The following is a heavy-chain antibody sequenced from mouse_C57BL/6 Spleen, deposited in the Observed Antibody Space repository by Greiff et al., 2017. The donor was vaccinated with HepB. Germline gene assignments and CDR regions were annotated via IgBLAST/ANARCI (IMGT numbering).Heavy chain of an antibody. CDR2: IWSGGST. CDR1: GFSLTSYG. Sequence: VKLVESGPGLVQPSQSLSITCTVSGFSLTSYGVHWVRQSPGKGLEWLGVIWSGGSTDYNAAFISRLSISKDNSKSQVFFKMNSLQADDTAIYYCARKEGYYGSTYAMDYWGQGTSATVSS. J-gene: IGHJ4*01. D-gene: IGHD1-1*01. CDR3: ARKEGYYGSTYAMDY. V-gene: IGHV2-2*01.